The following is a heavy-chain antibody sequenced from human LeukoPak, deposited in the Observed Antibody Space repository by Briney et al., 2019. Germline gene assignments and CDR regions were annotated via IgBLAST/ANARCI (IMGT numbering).Heavy chain of an antibody. CDR2: LNPNTLVT. Sequence: GASVKVSCRASGYTFTDYYMHWVRQAPGQGLEWMGWLNPNTLVTKYAQHFQGRVTMTRDTSISTAYMELSRLRSDDTAVYYCARRNHGGQYDYWGQGTLVTVSS. D-gene: IGHD4-17*01. CDR3: ARRNHGGQYDY. V-gene: IGHV1-2*02. J-gene: IGHJ4*02. CDR1: GYTFTDYY.